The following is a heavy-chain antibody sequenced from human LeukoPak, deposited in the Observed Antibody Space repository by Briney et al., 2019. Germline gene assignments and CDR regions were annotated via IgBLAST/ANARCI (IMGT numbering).Heavy chain of an antibody. CDR2: IWYDGSKK. D-gene: IGHD2-2*01. Sequence: GGSLRLSCAASGFSFSSYYMYWVRQAPGRGLEWVADIWYDGSKKYHADSVKGRFTISRDNTKNTLYLQMNSLRAEDTAVYYCASTSTSYYYGMDVWGQGTTVTVSS. CDR1: GFSFSSYY. V-gene: IGHV3-33*07. J-gene: IGHJ6*02. CDR3: ASTSTSYYYGMDV.